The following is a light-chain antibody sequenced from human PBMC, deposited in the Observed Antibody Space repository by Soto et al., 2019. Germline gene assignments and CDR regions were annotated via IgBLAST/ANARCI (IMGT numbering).Light chain of an antibody. Sequence: SSELTQPSSVSVSPGQTARITCSGAVLAKKYARWFQQKPGQAPVLVIYKDSERPSGIPERFSGSSSGTTVTLTISGAQVEDEADYYCYSAADNNRVVFGGGTKLTVL. CDR3: YSAADNNRVV. CDR2: KDS. J-gene: IGLJ2*01. CDR1: VLAKKY. V-gene: IGLV3-27*01.